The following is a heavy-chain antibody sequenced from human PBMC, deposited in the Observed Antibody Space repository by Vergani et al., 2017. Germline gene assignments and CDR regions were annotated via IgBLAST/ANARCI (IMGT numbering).Heavy chain of an antibody. CDR3: ARDRGPMVRGPKYYYGMDV. V-gene: IGHV3-48*03. J-gene: IGHJ6*02. CDR1: GFTFSSYE. D-gene: IGHD3-10*01. CDR2: ISSSGSTI. Sequence: EVQLVESGGGLVQPGGSLRLSCAASGFTFSSYEMNWVCQAPGKGLEWVSYISSSGSTIYYADSVKGRFTISRDNAKNSLYLQMNSLRAEDTAVYYCARDRGPMVRGPKYYYGMDVWGQGP.